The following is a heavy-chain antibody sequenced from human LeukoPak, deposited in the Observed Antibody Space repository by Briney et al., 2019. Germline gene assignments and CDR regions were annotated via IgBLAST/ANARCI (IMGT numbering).Heavy chain of an antibody. D-gene: IGHD3-3*01. CDR1: GGSIRSSHYY. CDR2: ISSSGNT. V-gene: IGHV4-39*02. J-gene: IGHJ4*02. Sequence: PSETLSLTCTVSGGSIRSSHYYWGWIRQPPGKGLEWIGGISSSGNTYYNPSLKSRITIFIDTSKNHFSLKLSSVSAADTAVYYCARLGAGPTYYDFWSGYSSFYFDYWGQGTLVTVSS. CDR3: ARLGAGPTYYDFWSGYSSFYFDY.